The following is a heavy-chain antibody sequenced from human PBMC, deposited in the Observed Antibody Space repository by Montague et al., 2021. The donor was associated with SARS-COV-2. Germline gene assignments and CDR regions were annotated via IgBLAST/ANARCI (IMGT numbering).Heavy chain of an antibody. CDR1: GFTFSSYS. CDR3: ARDLRWGYYDILTGYYRPLDY. D-gene: IGHD3-9*01. J-gene: IGHJ4*02. V-gene: IGHV3-48*04. Sequence: SLRLSCAASGFTFSSYSMNWVRQAPGKGLEWVSYISSSSSTIYYADSVRGRFTISRDNAKNSLYLQMNSLRAEDTAVYYCARDLRWGYYDILTGYYRPLDYWGQGTLVTVSS. CDR2: ISSSSSTI.